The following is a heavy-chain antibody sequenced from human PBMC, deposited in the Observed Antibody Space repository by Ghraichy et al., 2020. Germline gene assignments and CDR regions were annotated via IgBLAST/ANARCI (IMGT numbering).Heavy chain of an antibody. CDR3: ARDFLMSYSDNNEIWAFDI. J-gene: IGHJ3*02. CDR1: GFTFSSHW. Sequence: GESLNISCAASGFTFSSHWMSWIRQAPGKGPEWVADMKDRGTEKYNVDSVKGRFTISRDNARNSLYLQMNSLRAEDTAVYYWARDFLMSYSDNNEIWAFDIWGQGTMVTVSS. V-gene: IGHV3-7*03. D-gene: IGHD3-22*01. CDR2: MKDRGTEK.